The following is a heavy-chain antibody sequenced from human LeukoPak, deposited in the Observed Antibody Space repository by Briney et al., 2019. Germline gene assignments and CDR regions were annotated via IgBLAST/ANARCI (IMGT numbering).Heavy chain of an antibody. CDR3: ARRGGSPLGAFDI. J-gene: IGHJ3*02. Sequence: SETLSLTCTVSGGSISNSLYYWGWIRQPPGKGLEWIGTVYYSGNTFYNPSLTSRVAMSVDTSKNQFSLDLNSVTAADTAVYYCARRGGSPLGAFDIWGQGTMVTVSS. D-gene: IGHD1-26*01. V-gene: IGHV4-39*07. CDR1: GGSISNSLYY. CDR2: VYYSGNT.